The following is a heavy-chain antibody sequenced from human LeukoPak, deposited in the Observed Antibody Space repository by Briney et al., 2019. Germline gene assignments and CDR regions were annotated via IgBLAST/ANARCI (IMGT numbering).Heavy chain of an antibody. Sequence: GGSLRLSCAASGFTFSNAWMNWVRQAPGKGLEWVSGLSGSGGSTDYADSVKGRFTVSRDNSKSTLFLQMNSLRAEDTAIYYCAKERDYGPADYWGQGTLVTVSS. V-gene: IGHV3-23*01. CDR1: GFTFSNAW. D-gene: IGHD4/OR15-4a*01. J-gene: IGHJ4*02. CDR2: LSGSGGST. CDR3: AKERDYGPADY.